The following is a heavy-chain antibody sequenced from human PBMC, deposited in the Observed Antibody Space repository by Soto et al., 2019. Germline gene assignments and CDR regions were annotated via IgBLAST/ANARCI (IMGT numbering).Heavy chain of an antibody. J-gene: IGHJ4*02. CDR1: GFTFNDCG. CDR3: AKDPSKYYYGSGTYYFDY. D-gene: IGHD3-10*01. CDR2: IWSDGRNK. Sequence: QVQLVESGGGVVQPGRSLRLSCKVSGFTFNDCGMHWVRQAPGKGLEWVAVIWSDGRNKYYADSVKGRFTISRDSSSNTVYLQMNSLRGEDTALYYCAKDPSKYYYGSGTYYFDYWGQGTQVTVSS. V-gene: IGHV3-33*06.